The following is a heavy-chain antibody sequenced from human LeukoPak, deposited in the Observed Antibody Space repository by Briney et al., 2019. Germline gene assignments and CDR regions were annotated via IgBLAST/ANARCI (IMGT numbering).Heavy chain of an antibody. Sequence: ASVKVSCKASGYTFTSYYMHWVRQAPGQGLEWMGIINPSGGSTSYAQKFQGRVTMTRDTSTSTVYMELSSLRSEDTAVYYCARDPPPNIVATDGDHWGQGTLVTVSS. CDR1: GYTFTSYY. D-gene: IGHD5-12*01. V-gene: IGHV1-46*01. J-gene: IGHJ4*02. CDR3: ARDPPPNIVATDGDH. CDR2: INPSGGST.